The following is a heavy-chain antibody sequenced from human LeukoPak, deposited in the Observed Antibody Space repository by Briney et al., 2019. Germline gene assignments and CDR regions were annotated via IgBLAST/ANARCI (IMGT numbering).Heavy chain of an antibody. V-gene: IGHV3-23*01. CDR3: ATQNFDY. J-gene: IGHJ4*02. Sequence: PGGSLRLSCAATGFTFSSYGMHWVRQAPGQGLEWVSTISDSGGSTYYADSVKGRFTLSRDNSKSTLSLQMNSLRADDTAVYYCATQNFDYWGQGTLVTVSS. CDR1: GFTFSSYG. CDR2: ISDSGGST.